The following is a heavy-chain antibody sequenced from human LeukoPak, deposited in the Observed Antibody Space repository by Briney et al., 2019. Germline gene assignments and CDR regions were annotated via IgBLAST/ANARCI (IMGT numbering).Heavy chain of an antibody. V-gene: IGHV3-23*01. CDR3: ARGDCTTTRCKTSPFDY. CDR2: IRSTGTST. Sequence: PGGSLRLSCAASGFTFSTYAMTWVRQAPGKGLEWVSGIRSTGTSTYYADSVKGRFTISRDNAKNTLYLQMKTLRADDTAVYYCARGDCTTTRCKTSPFDYWGQGTLVTVSS. D-gene: IGHD2-2*01. CDR1: GFTFSTYA. J-gene: IGHJ4*02.